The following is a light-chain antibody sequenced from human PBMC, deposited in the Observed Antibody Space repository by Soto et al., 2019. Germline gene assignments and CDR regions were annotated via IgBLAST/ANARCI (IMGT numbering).Light chain of an antibody. CDR1: QGISSY. J-gene: IGKJ3*01. CDR2: AAS. Sequence: DIQLNQSPSFLSASVGDRVTITCRASQGISSYLAWYQQKPGKAPKLLIYAASTLQSGVPSRFSGSGSGTEFTLTISSLQPEDFATYYCQQLNSYPRGTFGPGTKVDIK. CDR3: QQLNSYPRGT. V-gene: IGKV1-9*01.